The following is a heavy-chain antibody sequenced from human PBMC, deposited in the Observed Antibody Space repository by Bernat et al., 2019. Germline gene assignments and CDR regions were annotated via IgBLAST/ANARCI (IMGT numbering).Heavy chain of an antibody. CDR3: ASAPGWLYYYGMDV. Sequence: EVQLVESGGGLVQPGGSLRLSCAASGFTFSSYWMSWVRQAPGKGLEWVANIKQDGSEKDYVDSVKGRFTTSRDNAKNSLYLQRNSLRAEDTAVYYCASAPGWLYYYGMDVWGQGTTVTVSS. CDR2: IKQDGSEK. D-gene: IGHD3-22*01. J-gene: IGHJ6*02. V-gene: IGHV3-7*03. CDR1: GFTFSSYW.